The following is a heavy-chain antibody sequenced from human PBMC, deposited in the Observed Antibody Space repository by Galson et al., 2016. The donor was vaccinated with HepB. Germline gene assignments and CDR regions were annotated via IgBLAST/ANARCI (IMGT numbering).Heavy chain of an antibody. CDR3: VRDGGSYGMDV. CDR1: GFTFEDYA. Sequence: SLRLSCAASGFTFEDYAMHWVRQGPGKGLEWVGSISWNSAAIGYADSLKGRYNITRDNAKNSLYLEMNSLRVEDTALYYCVRDGGSYGMDVWGKGTTVTVSS. CDR2: ISWNSAAI. D-gene: IGHD3-16*01. J-gene: IGHJ6*04. V-gene: IGHV3-9*01.